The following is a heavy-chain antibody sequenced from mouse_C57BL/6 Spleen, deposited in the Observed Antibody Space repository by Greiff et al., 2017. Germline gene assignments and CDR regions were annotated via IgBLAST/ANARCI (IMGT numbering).Heavy chain of an antibody. D-gene: IGHD3-2*02. CDR3: AREERLGNSGYGWFAY. V-gene: IGHV3-6*01. Sequence: EVKLVESGPGLVKPSQSLSLTCSVTGYSITSGYYWNWIRQFPGNKLEWMGYISYDGSNNYNPSLKNRISLTRDTSKNQFFLKLNSVTTEDTATYYCAREERLGNSGYGWFAYWGQGTLVTVSA. CDR1: GYSITSGYY. J-gene: IGHJ3*01. CDR2: ISYDGSN.